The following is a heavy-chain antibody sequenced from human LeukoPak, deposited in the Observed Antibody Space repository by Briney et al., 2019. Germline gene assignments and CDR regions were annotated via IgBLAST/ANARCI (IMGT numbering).Heavy chain of an antibody. V-gene: IGHV4-59*08. CDR3: ARHSSGGSYLDWFDP. CDR2: IYYSGST. Sequence: SETLSLTCTVSGGSITNYYWSWIRQPPGKGLEWIGYIYYSGSTNYNPSLKRRVTISVDTSKNQFSLKLSSVTAADTAVYYCARHSSGGSYLDWFDPWGQGTQVTVSS. D-gene: IGHD2-15*01. CDR1: GGSITNYY. J-gene: IGHJ5*02.